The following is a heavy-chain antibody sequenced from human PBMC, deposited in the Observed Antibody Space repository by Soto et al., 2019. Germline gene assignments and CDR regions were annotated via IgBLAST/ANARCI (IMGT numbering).Heavy chain of an antibody. J-gene: IGHJ4*02. CDR1: GFSFGGYA. CDR3: AKGSRGYTQYYFDY. Sequence: EVQLLESGGGLVQPGGSLRLSCAASGFSFGGYAMGWVRQAPGKGLQWVSSISGSGASPYYADSVKGRFTISRDNSKNTVYLQMNSLRAEDTAVYYCAKGSRGYTQYYFDYWGQGTLATVSS. V-gene: IGHV3-23*01. CDR2: ISGSGASP. D-gene: IGHD5-18*01.